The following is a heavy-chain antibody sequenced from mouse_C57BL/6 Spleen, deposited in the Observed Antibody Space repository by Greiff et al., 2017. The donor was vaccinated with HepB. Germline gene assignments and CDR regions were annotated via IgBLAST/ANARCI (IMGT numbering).Heavy chain of an antibody. J-gene: IGHJ3*01. D-gene: IGHD3-2*01. CDR1: GYTFTDYE. CDR3: TRRETALFAY. V-gene: IGHV1-15*01. CDR2: IDPETGGT. Sequence: LQESGAELVRPGASVTLSCKASGYTFTDYEMHWVKQTPVHGLEWIGAIDPETGGTAYNQKFKGKAILTADKSSSTAYMELRSLTSEDSAVYYCTRRETALFAYWGQGTLVTVSA.